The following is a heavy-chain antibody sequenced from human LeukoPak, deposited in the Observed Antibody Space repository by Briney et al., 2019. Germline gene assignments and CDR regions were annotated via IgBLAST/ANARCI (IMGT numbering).Heavy chain of an antibody. V-gene: IGHV4-59*08. CDR2: IYYSGST. CDR1: GDSINNYY. D-gene: IGHD3-10*02. CDR3: ARHVPSHVYDY. J-gene: IGHJ4*02. Sequence: SETLSLTCTVSGDSINNYYWTWIRQPAGKGLEWIGNIYYSGSTNYNPSLESRVTISVDTSKNQFSLRLSSVTAADTAVYYCARHVPSHVYDYWGQGTLVTVSS.